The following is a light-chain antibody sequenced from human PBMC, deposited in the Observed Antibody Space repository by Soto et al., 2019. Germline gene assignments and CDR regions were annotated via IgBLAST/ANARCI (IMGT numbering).Light chain of an antibody. CDR2: EVS. CDR1: SSDVGGYNY. Sequence: QSALTQPPSASGSPGQSVTISCIGTSSDVGGYNYVSWYQQHPGKAPKLMIYEVSKRPSGVPARFSGSKSGNTASLTVSGLKAEDEADYYCSSYAASNNLGVFGVGTQLTVL. CDR3: SSYAASNNLGV. V-gene: IGLV2-8*01. J-gene: IGLJ2*01.